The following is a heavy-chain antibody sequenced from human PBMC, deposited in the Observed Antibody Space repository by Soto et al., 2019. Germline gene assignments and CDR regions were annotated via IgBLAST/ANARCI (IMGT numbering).Heavy chain of an antibody. CDR3: ARGGYYDSSGSRNYHYYGMDA. D-gene: IGHD3-22*01. CDR1: GYTFNSYG. CDR2: ISPYDDNT. Sequence: QVQLVQSGTEVKKPGASVKVSCKASGYTFNSYGISWVRQAPGQGLEWIGWISPYDDNTNYAQNLQGRVTMTTDTSTRTAYMEPRSMRSDDTAVYYCARGGYYDSSGSRNYHYYGMDAWGQGTTVTVS. J-gene: IGHJ6*02. V-gene: IGHV1-18*01.